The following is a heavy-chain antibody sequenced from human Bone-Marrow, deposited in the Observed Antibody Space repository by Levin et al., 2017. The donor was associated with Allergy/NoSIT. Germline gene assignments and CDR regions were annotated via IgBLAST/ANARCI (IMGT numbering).Heavy chain of an antibody. CDR1: GFTFNYYW. CDR2: INQDGTDL. CDR3: ARDLMIWNVHYLGLDV. V-gene: IGHV3-7*01. D-gene: IGHD1-1*01. J-gene: IGHJ6*04. Sequence: PGESLKISCAASGFTFNYYWMTWVRQAPGKGLEWVANINQDGTDLYYGDSVKGRFTVSRDNDKESLYPPMNGLSADDTAVYYYARDLMIWNVHYLGLDVWGAGTTVTVSS.